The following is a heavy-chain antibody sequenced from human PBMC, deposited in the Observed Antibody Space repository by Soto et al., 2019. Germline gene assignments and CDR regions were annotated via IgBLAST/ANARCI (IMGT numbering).Heavy chain of an antibody. CDR1: GFTVSSTY. CDR3: ARDRIEEAGTPRFNYYYGMDV. D-gene: IGHD6-13*01. V-gene: IGHV3-53*01. Sequence: RLSCAASGFTVSSTYMTWVRQAPGKGLEWVSVIYGGLTTSYADSVKGRFTISRDNSKNTVFLQMNSLRAEDTAVYYCARDRIEEAGTPRFNYYYGMDVWGQGTTVTVSS. J-gene: IGHJ6*02. CDR2: IYGGLTT.